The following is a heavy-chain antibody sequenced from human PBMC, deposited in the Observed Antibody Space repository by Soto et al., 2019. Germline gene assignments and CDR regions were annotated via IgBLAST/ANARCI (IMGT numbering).Heavy chain of an antibody. CDR1: GFSLTSYGEG. J-gene: IGHJ6*04. D-gene: IGHD2-2*01. CDR2: IYWDDQR. Sequence: QITLKESGPTLVKPTQTLTLTCTFSGFSLTSYGEGVGWIRQPPGKAPEWLALIYWDDQRTLRSSLESRLTITMATSKHQVVLTMTNMETVDTGKYYFYTKGQYPDSVSCGRDCYMDVWGRGTKVTGSS. CDR3: YTKGQYPDSVSCGRDCYMDV. V-gene: IGHV2-5*02.